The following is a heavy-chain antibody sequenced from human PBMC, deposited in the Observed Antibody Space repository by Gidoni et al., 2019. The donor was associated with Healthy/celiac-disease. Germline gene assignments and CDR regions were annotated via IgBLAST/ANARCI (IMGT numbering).Heavy chain of an antibody. CDR2: INTNTGNP. Sequence: QVQLVQSGSELKKPGASVQVSCKASGYTFTSYAMNWVRQAPGQGLEWMGWINTNTGNPTYAKGFTGRFVFSLDTSVSTAYLQISSLKAEDTAVYYCARDREEAPSSWYWGNWFDPWGQGTLVTVSS. CDR3: ARDREEAPSSWYWGNWFDP. D-gene: IGHD6-13*01. J-gene: IGHJ5*02. V-gene: IGHV7-4-1*02. CDR1: GYTFTSYA.